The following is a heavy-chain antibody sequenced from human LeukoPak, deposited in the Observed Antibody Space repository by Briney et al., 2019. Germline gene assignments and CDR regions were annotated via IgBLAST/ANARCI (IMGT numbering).Heavy chain of an antibody. D-gene: IGHD6-6*01. V-gene: IGHV4-34*01. CDR3: AADSSSSYYYYGMDV. CDR1: GGSFSGYY. J-gene: IGHJ6*02. CDR2: INHSGST. Sequence: PSETLPLTCAVYGGSFSGYYWSWIRQPPGKGLEWIGEINHSGSTNYNPSLKSRVTISVDTSKNQFSLKLSSVTAADTAVYYCAADSSSSYYYYGMDVWGQGTTVTVSS.